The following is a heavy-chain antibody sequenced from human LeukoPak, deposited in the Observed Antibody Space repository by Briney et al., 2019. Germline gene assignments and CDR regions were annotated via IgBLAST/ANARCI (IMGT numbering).Heavy chain of an antibody. J-gene: IGHJ5*02. Sequence: GRSLRLSCAPSGFTFNNYGMHWVRQAPGRGLEWVAVIWYGGSNKYYADSVKGRFTISRDNSKNTLYLQMNSLRAEDTAVYYCARSLERDYHGASYYMNNWFDPWGQGTLVTVSS. D-gene: IGHD3-10*01. CDR2: IWYGGSNK. V-gene: IGHV3-33*01. CDR3: ARSLERDYHGASYYMNNWFDP. CDR1: GFTFNNYG.